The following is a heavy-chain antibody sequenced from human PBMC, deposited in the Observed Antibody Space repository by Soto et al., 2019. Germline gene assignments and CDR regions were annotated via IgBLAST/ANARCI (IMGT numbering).Heavy chain of an antibody. J-gene: IGHJ3*01. CDR2: ISGSGDLT. Sequence: GSLRLSCAASGFTFSSYAMSWVRQAPGKGLEWVSAISGSGDLTYNADSVKGRFTISRDNSKNILFLQMNSLRAEDTALYYCARRAFGSSRSFDLWGQGTMVTVSS. CDR1: GFTFSSYA. CDR3: ARRAFGSSRSFDL. V-gene: IGHV3-23*01. D-gene: IGHD6-6*01.